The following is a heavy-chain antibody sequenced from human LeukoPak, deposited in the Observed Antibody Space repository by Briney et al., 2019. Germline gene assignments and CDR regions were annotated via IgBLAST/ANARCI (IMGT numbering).Heavy chain of an antibody. Sequence: GGSLRLSCAASGFTFSSYAMSWVRQAPGKGLEWVSAIGGSGGSTYYADSVKGRFTISRDNSKNTLYLQMNSLRAEDTAVYYCAKDIELRYFDWLLSAFDIWGQGAMVTVSS. CDR2: IGGSGGST. V-gene: IGHV3-23*01. J-gene: IGHJ3*02. D-gene: IGHD3-9*01. CDR3: AKDIELRYFDWLLSAFDI. CDR1: GFTFSSYA.